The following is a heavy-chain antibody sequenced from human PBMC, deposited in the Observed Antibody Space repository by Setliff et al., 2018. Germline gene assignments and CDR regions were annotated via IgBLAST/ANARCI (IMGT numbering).Heavy chain of an antibody. V-gene: IGHV4-59*01. D-gene: IGHD2-21*02. CDR3: ARHLCGGDCYWPIDI. Sequence: SETLSLTCSVSGGSISRYFWSWIRQTPGKGLEWIGYVYYSGSLNYNPSLKSRVSISLDTSKNQFSLRLSSVTAADTAVYYCARHLCGGDCYWPIDIWGQGTMVTVSS. CDR1: GGSISRYF. CDR2: VYYSGSL. J-gene: IGHJ3*02.